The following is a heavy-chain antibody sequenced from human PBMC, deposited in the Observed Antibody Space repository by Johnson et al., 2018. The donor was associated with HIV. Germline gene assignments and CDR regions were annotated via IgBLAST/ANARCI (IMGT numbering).Heavy chain of an antibody. CDR1: GFTFSSYA. CDR2: ISYDGSNK. D-gene: IGHD3-16*01. V-gene: IGHV3-30-3*01. Sequence: QVQLVESGGGVVQPGGSLRLSCAASGFTFSSYAIHWVRQAPGKGLEWVAVISYDGSNKYYADSVKGRFTISSDNSKNTLYLQMNSLRAEDTAVYFCASGGHYDLNAFDIWGQGTMVTVSS. CDR3: ASGGHYDLNAFDI. J-gene: IGHJ3*02.